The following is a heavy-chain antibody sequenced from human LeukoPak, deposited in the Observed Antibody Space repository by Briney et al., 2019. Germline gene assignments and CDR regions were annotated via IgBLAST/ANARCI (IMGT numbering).Heavy chain of an antibody. D-gene: IGHD3-22*01. CDR2: IYYSGST. Sequence: KPSETLSLTCTVSGGSIGSYYWSWIRQPPGKGLEWIGYIYYSGSTNYNPSLKSRVTISVDTSKNQFSLKLSSVTAADTAVYYCARLTYYYDSSGYPPAFDIWGQGTMVTVSS. CDR1: GGSIGSYY. CDR3: ARLTYYYDSSGYPPAFDI. J-gene: IGHJ3*02. V-gene: IGHV4-59*08.